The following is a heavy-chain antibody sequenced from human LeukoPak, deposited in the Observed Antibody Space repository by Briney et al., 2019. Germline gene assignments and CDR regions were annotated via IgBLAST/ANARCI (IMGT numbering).Heavy chain of an antibody. V-gene: IGHV3-30*02. D-gene: IGHD2-2*02. Sequence: GGSLRLSCAASGFTFSSYSMHWVRQAPGKGLEWVAFIRYDGSNKYYADSVKGRFTISRDNSKNTLYLQMNSLRAEDTAVYYCAKGGGYCSSTSCYTPLDYWGQGTLVTVSS. J-gene: IGHJ4*02. CDR1: GFTFSSYS. CDR2: IRYDGSNK. CDR3: AKGGGYCSSTSCYTPLDY.